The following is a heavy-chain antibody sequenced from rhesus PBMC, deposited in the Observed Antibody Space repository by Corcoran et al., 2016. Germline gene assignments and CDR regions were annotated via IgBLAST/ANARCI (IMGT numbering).Heavy chain of an antibody. CDR3: ARVGYSSGWSSWYFDL. J-gene: IGHJ2*01. V-gene: IGHV4-160*01. D-gene: IGHD6S26*01. Sequence: QVQLQESGPGLVKPSETLSLTCAVSGYSISSNYWSWIRQPPGKGLEWIGYIYGSSGSTDYNPSLKSRVTISTDTSKNQFSLKLSSVTAADTAVYYCARVGYSSGWSSWYFDLWGPGTPITISS. CDR1: GYSISSNY. CDR2: IYGSSGST.